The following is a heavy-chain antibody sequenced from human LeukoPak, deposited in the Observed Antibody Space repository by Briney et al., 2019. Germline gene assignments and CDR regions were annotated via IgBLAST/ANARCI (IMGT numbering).Heavy chain of an antibody. CDR1: GFTFDDYA. CDR2: ISWNSGSI. CDR3: AKADSDSGIAANDAFDI. Sequence: QSGGSLRLSCAASGFTFDDYAMHWVRQAPGKGLEWVSGISWNSGSIGYADSVKGRFTISRDNAKNSLYLRMNSLRAEDTALYYCAKADSDSGIAANDAFDIWGQGTMVTVSS. V-gene: IGHV3-9*01. J-gene: IGHJ3*02. D-gene: IGHD6-25*01.